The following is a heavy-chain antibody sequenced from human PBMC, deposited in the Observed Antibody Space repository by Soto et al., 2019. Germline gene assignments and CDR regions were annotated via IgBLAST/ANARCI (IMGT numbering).Heavy chain of an antibody. CDR1: GGSISSYY. CDR2: IYYSGST. J-gene: IGHJ3*02. CDR3: PRSGDSSGYYGDDAFDI. D-gene: IGHD3-22*01. V-gene: IGHV4-59*01. Sequence: KASETLSLTXTVSGGSISSYYWSWIRQPPGKGLEWIGYIYYSGSTNYNPSLKSRVTISVDTSKNQFSLKLSSVTAADTAVYYCPRSGDSSGYYGDDAFDIWGQGTMVTVSS.